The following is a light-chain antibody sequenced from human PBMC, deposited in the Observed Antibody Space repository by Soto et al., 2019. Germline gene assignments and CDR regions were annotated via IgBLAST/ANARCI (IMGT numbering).Light chain of an antibody. Sequence: DIQMTQSPSSLSASVGDRVTITCQASQDISMYLNWYRHKPGKAPELLIFDASNLETAFPSSFSGSESGTDFTFTISSLQPEDIATYYCQQYHALPLTFGGGTKVEV. CDR3: QQYHALPLT. CDR1: QDISMY. CDR2: DAS. J-gene: IGKJ4*01. V-gene: IGKV1-33*01.